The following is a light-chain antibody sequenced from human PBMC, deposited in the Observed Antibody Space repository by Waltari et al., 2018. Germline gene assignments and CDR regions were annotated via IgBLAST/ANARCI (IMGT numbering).Light chain of an antibody. CDR3: GTWDNSLSVVL. J-gene: IGLJ2*01. V-gene: IGLV1-51*01. Sequence: QSVLTQPPSVSAAPGQRVTISCSGSTSNIGVNYVSWYQQLPATAPKLHIYDNYQRPSGISDRLSAYKSGTSATLVITGLQTGDEADYDCGTWDNSLSVVLFGGGTKVTVL. CDR1: TSNIGVNY. CDR2: DNY.